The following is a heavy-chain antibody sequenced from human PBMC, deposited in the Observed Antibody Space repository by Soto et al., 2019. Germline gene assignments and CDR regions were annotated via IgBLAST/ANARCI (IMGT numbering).Heavy chain of an antibody. CDR2: ISYDGSNK. D-gene: IGHD1-26*01. CDR1: GFTFSSYA. J-gene: IGHJ6*02. CDR3: ARDSAAWVHGMDV. V-gene: IGHV3-30-3*01. Sequence: GGSLRLSCAASGFTFSSYAMHWVRQAPGKGLEWVAVISYDGSNKYYADSVKGRFTISRDNSKNTLYLQMNSLRAEDTAVYYCARDSAAWVHGMDVWGQGTTVTVSS.